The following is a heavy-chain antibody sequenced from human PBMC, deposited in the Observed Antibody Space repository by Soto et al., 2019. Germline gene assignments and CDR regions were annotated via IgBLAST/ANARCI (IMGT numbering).Heavy chain of an antibody. CDR1: GSTFTSYY. Sequence: ASVKVSCKASGSTFTSYYMHWVRQAPGQGLEWMGIINPSGGSTSYAQKFQGRVTMTRDTSTSTVYMELSSLRSEDTAVYYCARDPWFGELHYYYMDVWGKGTTVTVSS. CDR2: INPSGGST. V-gene: IGHV1-46*03. CDR3: ARDPWFGELHYYYMDV. D-gene: IGHD3-10*01. J-gene: IGHJ6*03.